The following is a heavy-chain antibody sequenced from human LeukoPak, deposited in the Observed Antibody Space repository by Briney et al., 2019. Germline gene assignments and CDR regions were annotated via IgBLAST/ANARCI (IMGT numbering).Heavy chain of an antibody. J-gene: IGHJ4*02. CDR3: ARRAIYDYVWGSYRYSFDY. D-gene: IGHD3-16*02. Sequence: PSETLSLTCAVYGGSFSGYYWSWIRQPPGKGLEWIGEINHSGSTNYNPSLKSRVTISVDTSKNQFSLKLSSVTAADTAVYYCARRAIYDYVWGSYRYSFDYWGQGTLVTVSS. V-gene: IGHV4-34*01. CDR1: GGSFSGYY. CDR2: INHSGST.